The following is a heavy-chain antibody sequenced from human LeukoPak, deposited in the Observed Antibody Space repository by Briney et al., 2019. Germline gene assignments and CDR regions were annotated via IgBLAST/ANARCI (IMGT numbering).Heavy chain of an antibody. D-gene: IGHD3-10*01. CDR3: ARGLVTMPRGVIGY. CDR1: GFTFSSYW. Sequence: GGSLRLSCAASGFTFSSYWMTWVRQAPGKGLEWVANIKQDGSEKTYVDSVGGRFTISRDNAKTSLYLQMSSLRVEDTAIYYCARGLVTMPRGVIGYWGQGTLVTVSS. J-gene: IGHJ4*01. CDR2: IKQDGSEK. V-gene: IGHV3-7*01.